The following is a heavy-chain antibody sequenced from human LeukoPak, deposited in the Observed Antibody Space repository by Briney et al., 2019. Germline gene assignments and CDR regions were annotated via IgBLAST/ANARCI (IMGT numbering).Heavy chain of an antibody. Sequence: GGSLRLSCAASGFTFRSYSMKWVRQAPGKGLEWVSSISSSSSYIYYADSVKGRFTISRDNAKNLLYLQMNSLRAEDTAVYYCARYSDTGYSSSWYSTPFDYWGQGTLVTVSS. J-gene: IGHJ4*02. CDR1: GFTFRSYS. CDR3: ARYSDTGYSSSWYSTPFDY. V-gene: IGHV3-21*06. CDR2: ISSSSSYI. D-gene: IGHD6-13*01.